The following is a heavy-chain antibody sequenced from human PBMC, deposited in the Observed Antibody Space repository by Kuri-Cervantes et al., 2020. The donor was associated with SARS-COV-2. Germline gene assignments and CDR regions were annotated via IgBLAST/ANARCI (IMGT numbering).Heavy chain of an antibody. CDR3: ARDGWGSTSHNWFDP. CDR2: ISYDGTNK. CDR1: GFTFSSYA. V-gene: IGHV3-30-3*01. J-gene: IGHJ5*02. D-gene: IGHD2-2*01. Sequence: GGSLRLSCAASGFTFSSYAMHWVRPAPGKGLEWVALISYDGTNKFYADSVKGRFTISRDNSRNTVHLQMNSLRVEDTAVYYCARDGWGSTSHNWFDPWGQGTLVTVSS.